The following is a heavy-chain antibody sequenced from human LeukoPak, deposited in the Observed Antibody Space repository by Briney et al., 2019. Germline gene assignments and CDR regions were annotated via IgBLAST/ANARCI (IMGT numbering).Heavy chain of an antibody. V-gene: IGHV4-4*07. J-gene: IGHJ3*02. Sequence: SETLSLTCTVSGGSISSYYWSWIRQPAGKGLEWIGRIYTSGSTNYNPSLKSRVTMSVDTSKNQFSLKLSSVTAADTAVYYCARAYSSGWYHGPHAFDIWAKGQWSPSLQ. CDR3: ARAYSSGWYHGPHAFDI. CDR1: GGSISSYY. D-gene: IGHD6-19*01. CDR2: IYTSGST.